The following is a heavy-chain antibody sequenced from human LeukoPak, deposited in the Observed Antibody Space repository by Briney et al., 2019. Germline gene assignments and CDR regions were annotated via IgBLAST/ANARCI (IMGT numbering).Heavy chain of an antibody. CDR1: GFPFSTYA. CDR3: ATNGGNNPFDC. J-gene: IGHJ4*02. Sequence: GGSLRLSCAASGFPFSTYAMGWVRQAPGKGLEWVSAISFSGGSTYYADSVKGRFTISRDNSKNTLYLRMNSLRAEDTAVYYCATNGGNNPFDCWGQGTLVTVSS. CDR2: ISFSGGST. D-gene: IGHD4-23*01. V-gene: IGHV3-23*01.